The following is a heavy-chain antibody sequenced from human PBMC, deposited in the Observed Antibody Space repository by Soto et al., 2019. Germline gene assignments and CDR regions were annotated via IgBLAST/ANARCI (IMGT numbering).Heavy chain of an antibody. CDR3: AKGGGYCSSTSCPVYYYYMDV. D-gene: IGHD2-2*01. V-gene: IGHV3-23*01. Sequence: GGSLRLSCAASGFTFSSYAMSWVRQAPGKGLEWVSAISGSGGSKYNADSVKGRFTISSDNSKNTLYLQMNSLRAEETAVYYCAKGGGYCSSTSCPVYYYYMDVWGKGTTVTVSS. CDR2: ISGSGGSK. J-gene: IGHJ6*03. CDR1: GFTFSSYA.